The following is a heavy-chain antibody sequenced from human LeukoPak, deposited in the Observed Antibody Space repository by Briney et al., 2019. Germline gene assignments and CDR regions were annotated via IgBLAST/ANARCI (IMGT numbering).Heavy chain of an antibody. CDR2: INPNSGGT. CDR1: GYTFTGYY. J-gene: IGHJ5*02. D-gene: IGHD3-3*01. CDR3: ARDRTIFGVVIRAPFDP. V-gene: IGHV1-2*02. Sequence: ASVTVSSTASGYTFTGYYMHWVRQAPGQGLEWMGWINPNSGGTNYAQKFQGRVNMTRDTSISTAYVELSRLRSDDTAVYYCARDRTIFGVVIRAPFDPWGQGTLVTVSS.